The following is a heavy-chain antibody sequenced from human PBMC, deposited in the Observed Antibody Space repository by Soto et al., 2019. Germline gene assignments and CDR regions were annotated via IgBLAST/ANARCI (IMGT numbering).Heavy chain of an antibody. J-gene: IGHJ4*02. CDR2: INNSGGST. CDR1: GFTFSSYA. CDR3: AKDSYTSGWYYFDC. V-gene: IGHV3-23*01. Sequence: AGGSLRLSCAASGFTFSSYAMSWVRQTPGKGLEWVSGINNSGGSTYYADSVKGRFTISRDNSKNTLYLQMNSLRAEDTAVYHCAKDSYTSGWYYFDCWGQGALVTVSS. D-gene: IGHD6-19*01.